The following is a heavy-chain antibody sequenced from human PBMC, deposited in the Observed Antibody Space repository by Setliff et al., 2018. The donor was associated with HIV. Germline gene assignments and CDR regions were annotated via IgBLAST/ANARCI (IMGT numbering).Heavy chain of an antibody. CDR3: ARQDIPTGYYLFDY. CDR2: INPNMGDT. V-gene: IGHV1-2*06. J-gene: IGHJ4*02. D-gene: IGHD3-9*01. Sequence: ASVKVFCKASGYKFTGHHIQWMRQAPGQGLEWMGRINPNMGDTQYAQKFQGRIIMTRDTSINTVYMELSSLTSDDTALYYCARQDIPTGYYLFDYWGQGTQVTVS. CDR1: GYKFTGHH.